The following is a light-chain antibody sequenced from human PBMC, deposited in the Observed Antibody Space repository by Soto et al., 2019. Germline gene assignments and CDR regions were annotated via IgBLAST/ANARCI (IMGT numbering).Light chain of an antibody. CDR2: GNS. CDR3: AVWDVSLTAWV. CDR1: SSNIGAGYD. J-gene: IGLJ3*02. Sequence: QSVLTQPPSVSGAPGQRVTISCTGSSSNIGAGYDVHWYQQLPGTAPKLLIYGNSNRPSGVPDRFSGSKSGTSASLAITGLQAEDEADYYCAVWDVSLTAWVFGGGTKVTVL. V-gene: IGLV1-40*01.